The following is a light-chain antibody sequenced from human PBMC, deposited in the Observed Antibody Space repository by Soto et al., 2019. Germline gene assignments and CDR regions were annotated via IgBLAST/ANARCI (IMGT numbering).Light chain of an antibody. CDR3: QKCNNWSPIT. J-gene: IGKJ5*01. CDR1: QSVSSN. CDR2: GAS. Sequence: EIVMTQSPATLSVSPEERATLSCRASQSVSSNLAWYQQKPGQAPRLLIYGASTRAAGIPARFSGSGSGTEFTLTISSLQSEDFAVYYCQKCNNWSPITLGQGTRLEIK. V-gene: IGKV3-15*01.